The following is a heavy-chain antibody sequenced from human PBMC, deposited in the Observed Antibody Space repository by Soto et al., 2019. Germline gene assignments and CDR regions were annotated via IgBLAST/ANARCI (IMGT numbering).Heavy chain of an antibody. CDR1: GGSISSSSYY. CDR2: VFYSGST. V-gene: IGHV4-39*01. Sequence: QLQLQESGPGLVKPSETLSLTCIVSGGSISSSSYYWGWIRQPPGKGLEWIGSVFYSGSTYYNPSLRSRVTISVDTSKNQFSLRLNSVTAADTAVYYCARHRYNSNWYNWFDPWGQGNLVTVSS. J-gene: IGHJ5*02. CDR3: ARHRYNSNWYNWFDP. D-gene: IGHD6-13*01.